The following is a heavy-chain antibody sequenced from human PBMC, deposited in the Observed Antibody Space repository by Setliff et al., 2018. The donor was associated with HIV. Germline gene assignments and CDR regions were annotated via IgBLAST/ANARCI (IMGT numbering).Heavy chain of an antibody. Sequence: ASVKVSCKASGYTFTSYYMHWVRQAPGQGLEWMGIINPSGGSTSYAQKFQGRVTMTRDTSTSTVYMELSSLRSEDTAVYYCARDPRMSPQRRYYGMDVWGQGTMVTVSS. CDR1: GYTFTSYY. D-gene: IGHD2-21*02. J-gene: IGHJ6*02. CDR2: INPSGGST. CDR3: ARDPRMSPQRRYYGMDV. V-gene: IGHV1-46*01.